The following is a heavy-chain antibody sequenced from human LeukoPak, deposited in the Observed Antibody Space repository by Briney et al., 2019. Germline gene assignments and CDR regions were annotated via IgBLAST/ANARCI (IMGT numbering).Heavy chain of an antibody. D-gene: IGHD2-15*01. CDR1: GDSVSSNSAA. J-gene: IGHJ6*03. CDR3: ARGENKIVENTVVMDV. Sequence: SQTLSLTCAISGDSVSSNSAAWNWIRQSPSRGLEWLGRTYYRSKWYNDYAVSVKSRITINPDTSKNQFSLQLNSVTPEDTAVYYCARGENKIVENTVVMDVWGKGTTVTVSS. CDR2: TYYRSKWYN. V-gene: IGHV6-1*01.